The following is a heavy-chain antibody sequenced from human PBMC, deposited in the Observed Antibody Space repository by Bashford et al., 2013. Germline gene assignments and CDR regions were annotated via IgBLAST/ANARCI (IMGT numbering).Heavy chain of an antibody. J-gene: IGHJ5*02. Sequence: WIRQPPGKGLEWIGNIYSSGSTFYNPSLQSRPLISLDPSKNQFSLRLTSLTAADTAVYYCASERGVDWFDPWGPGNSGHRLL. V-gene: IGHV4-31*02. CDR2: IYSSGST. CDR3: ASERGVDWFDP. D-gene: IGHD2-15*01.